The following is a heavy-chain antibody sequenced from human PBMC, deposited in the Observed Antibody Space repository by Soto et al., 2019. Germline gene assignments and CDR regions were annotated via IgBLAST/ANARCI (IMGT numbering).Heavy chain of an antibody. D-gene: IGHD1-26*01. CDR2: INPSGGST. J-gene: IGHJ6*02. V-gene: IGHV1-46*01. Sequence: ASVKVSCKASGYTFTSYGISWVRQAPGQGLEWMGIINPSGGSTSYAQKFQGRVTMTRDTSTSTVYMELGSLRSEDTAVYYCARAIRHSGSYTLRYYYGMDVWGQGTTVTVSS. CDR1: GYTFTSYG. CDR3: ARAIRHSGSYTLRYYYGMDV.